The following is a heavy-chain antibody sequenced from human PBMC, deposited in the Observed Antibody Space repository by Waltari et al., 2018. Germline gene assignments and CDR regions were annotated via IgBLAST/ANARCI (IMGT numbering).Heavy chain of an antibody. CDR3: ARGGRQYQLLSLYYYYMDV. J-gene: IGHJ6*03. CDR2: INHSGST. CDR1: GGSFSGYY. Sequence: QVQLQQWGAGLLKPSETLSLTCAVYGGSFSGYYWSWIRQPPGKGLEWIGEINHSGSTNYNPSLKSRVTISVDTSKTQFSLKLSSVTAADTAVYYCARGGRQYQLLSLYYYYMDVWGKGTTVTISS. D-gene: IGHD2-2*01. V-gene: IGHV4-34*01.